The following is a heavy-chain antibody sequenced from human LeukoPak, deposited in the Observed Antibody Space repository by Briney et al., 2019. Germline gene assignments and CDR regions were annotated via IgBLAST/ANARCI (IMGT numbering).Heavy chain of an antibody. CDR3: ARDSSGYSYHYYYGMDV. CDR2: INHSGST. D-gene: IGHD5-18*01. J-gene: IGHJ6*02. V-gene: IGHV4-34*01. CDR1: GGSFSGYY. Sequence: SETLSLTCAVYGGSFSGYYWSWIRQPPGKGLEWIGEINHSGSTNYNPSLKSRVTISVDTSKNQFSLKLTSVTAADTAVYYCARDSSGYSYHYYYGMDVWGQGTTVTVSS.